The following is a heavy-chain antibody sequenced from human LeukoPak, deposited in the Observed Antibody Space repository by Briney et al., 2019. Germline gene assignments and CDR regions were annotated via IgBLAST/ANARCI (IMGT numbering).Heavy chain of an antibody. V-gene: IGHV3-9*01. CDR1: GFTFDDYA. CDR2: INWNSVTI. D-gene: IGHD1-1*01. CDR3: VRDGNDGLNDWEY. Sequence: PGGSLRLSCAASGFTFDDYAMHWVRQAPGKGLEWVSAINWNSVTIAYADSVKGRFTISRDNAKNSLYLQMNSLKAGDTALYYCVRDGNDGLNDWEYWGQGALVTVSS. J-gene: IGHJ1*01.